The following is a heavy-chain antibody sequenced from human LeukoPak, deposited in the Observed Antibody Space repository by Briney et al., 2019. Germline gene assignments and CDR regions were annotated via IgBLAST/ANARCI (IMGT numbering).Heavy chain of an antibody. CDR3: ATHINWNYAGILDY. Sequence: ASVKVSCKASGYTFTSYAMNWVRQAPGQGLEWMGRINPNSGDTKFAQKFQGRVTMSRDTSLSTAYMELSRLTSDDTAVYFCATHINWNYAGILDYWGQGALVTVSS. CDR1: GYTFTSYA. D-gene: IGHD1-7*01. J-gene: IGHJ4*02. CDR2: INPNSGDT. V-gene: IGHV1-2*06.